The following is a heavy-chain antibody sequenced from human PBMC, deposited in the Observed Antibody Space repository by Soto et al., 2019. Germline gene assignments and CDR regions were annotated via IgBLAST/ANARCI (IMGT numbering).Heavy chain of an antibody. CDR1: GDSVSGGDSY. D-gene: IGHD3-22*01. J-gene: IGHJ4*02. CDR2: TSFSGYT. V-gene: IGHV4-30-4*01. Sequence: QVQLQESGPGLVKPSQTLSLTCTVSGDSVSGGDSYWSWIRQPPGKALEWIGYTSFSGYTSYTPSVRSRVTISVDLSKYQFSLLPTSVTASDTAIYYCVRGGNPYHYATSGPGTFDKWGQGTLVSVSS. CDR3: VRGGNPYHYATSGPGTFDK.